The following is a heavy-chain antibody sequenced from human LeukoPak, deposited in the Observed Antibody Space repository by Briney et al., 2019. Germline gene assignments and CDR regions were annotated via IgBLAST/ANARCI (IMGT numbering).Heavy chain of an antibody. CDR1: GFTFSSYS. CDR3: ARDQVVVITPYGMDV. CDR2: ISSSSSYI. J-gene: IGHJ6*02. Sequence: GRSLRLSCAASGFTFSSYSMTWVRQAPGKGLEWVSSISSSSSYIYYADSVKGRFTISRDNAKNSLYLQMNSLRAEDTAVYYCARDQVVVITPYGMDVWGQGTTVTVSS. V-gene: IGHV3-21*01. D-gene: IGHD3-22*01.